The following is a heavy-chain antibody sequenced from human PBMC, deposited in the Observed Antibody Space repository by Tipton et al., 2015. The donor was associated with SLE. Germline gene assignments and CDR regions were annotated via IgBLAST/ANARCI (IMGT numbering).Heavy chain of an antibody. D-gene: IGHD4-17*01. CDR1: GFTVSSNY. CDR2: IYSGGST. Sequence: SLRLSCAASGFTVSSNYMSWVRQAPGKGLEWVSVIYSGGSTYYADSVMGRFTISRDNSKNTLYLQMNSLRTEDTAVYHCATDRTEYWRFDLWGRGTLVTVSS. V-gene: IGHV3-53*05. J-gene: IGHJ2*01. CDR3: ATDRTEYWRFDL.